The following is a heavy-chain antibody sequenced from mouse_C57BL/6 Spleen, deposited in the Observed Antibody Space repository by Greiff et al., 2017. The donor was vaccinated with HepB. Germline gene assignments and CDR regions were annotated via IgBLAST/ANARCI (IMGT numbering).Heavy chain of an antibody. D-gene: IGHD2-1*01. J-gene: IGHJ2*01. CDR1: GYTFTSYW. V-gene: IGHV1-50*01. CDR3: ARFGGNYENY. Sequence: VQLQQPGAELVKPGASVKLSCKASGYTFTSYWMQWVKQRPGQGLEWIGEIDPSDSYTNYNPKFKGKATLTVDTSSSTAYMQLSSLTSEDSAVYYCARFGGNYENYWGQGTTLTVSS. CDR2: IDPSDSYT.